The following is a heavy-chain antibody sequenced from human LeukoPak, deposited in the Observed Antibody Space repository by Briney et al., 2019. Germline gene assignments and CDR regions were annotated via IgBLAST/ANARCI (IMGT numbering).Heavy chain of an antibody. J-gene: IGHJ4*02. CDR1: GFTFSSYS. Sequence: GGSLRLSCAASGFTFSSYSMNWVRQAPGKGLEWVSSISSSSSYIYYADSVKGRFTISRDNAKNSLYLQMNSLRAEDTAVYYCARVRSGLWLHPDYWGQGTLVTVSS. V-gene: IGHV3-21*01. CDR2: ISSSSSYI. CDR3: ARVRSGLWLHPDY. D-gene: IGHD5-18*01.